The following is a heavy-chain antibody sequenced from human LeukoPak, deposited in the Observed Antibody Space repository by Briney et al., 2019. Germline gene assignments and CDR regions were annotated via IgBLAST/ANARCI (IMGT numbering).Heavy chain of an antibody. CDR2: ICPSGST. CDR1: GGSISDYY. D-gene: IGHD3-10*01. J-gene: IGHJ4*02. V-gene: IGHV4-4*07. CDR3: SRDTGYFGSGGFDL. Sequence: SETLSLTCTVSGGSISDYYWSWIRQPAGKGLEWIGRICPSGSTNYSPSLKSRFTMSVDTPKNQFSLRLSSVTAADTAVYYYSRDTGYFGSGGFDLWGQGTLVTVSS.